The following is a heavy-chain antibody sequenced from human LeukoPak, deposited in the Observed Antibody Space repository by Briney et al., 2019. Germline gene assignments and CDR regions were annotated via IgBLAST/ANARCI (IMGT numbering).Heavy chain of an antibody. CDR2: IYYSGSTNT. J-gene: IGHJ4*02. CDR3: ARIRGGSGYDDY. V-gene: IGHV4-59*08. CDR1: GVSISSYY. D-gene: IGHD5-12*01. Sequence: KPSETLPLTCTVSGVSISSYYWSWIRQPPGKGLEWIGHIYYSGSTNTNYNPSLKSRVTISVDTSKNQFSLKLSSVTAADTAVYYCARIRGGSGYDDYWGQGTLVTVSS.